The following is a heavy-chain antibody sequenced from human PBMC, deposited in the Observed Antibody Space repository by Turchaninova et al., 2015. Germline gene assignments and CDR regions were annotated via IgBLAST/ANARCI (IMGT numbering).Heavy chain of an antibody. Sequence: EVQLVESGGGLVEHGGSLRVPCSASGLTFSSYSRHGVRQAPGKGLEYVSAISSNGGSTYYADSVKGRFTISRDNSKNTLFLQMSSLRAEDTAVYYCVGGYSSGSPYWGQGTLVTVS. CDR2: ISSNGGST. J-gene: IGHJ4*02. CDR1: GLTFSSYS. CDR3: VGGYSSGSPY. V-gene: IGHV3-64D*06. D-gene: IGHD5-18*01.